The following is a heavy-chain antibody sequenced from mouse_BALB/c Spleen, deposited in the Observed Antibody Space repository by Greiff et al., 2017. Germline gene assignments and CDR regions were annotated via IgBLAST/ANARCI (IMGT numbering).Heavy chain of an antibody. CDR3: TRSTMKGAMDY. D-gene: IGHD2-4*01. CDR2: IYPSDSYT. V-gene: IGHV1-69*02. Sequence: QVQLQQSGAELVRPGASVKLSCKASGYTFTSYWINWVKQRPGQGLEWIGNIYPSDSYTNYNQKFKDKATLTVDKSSSTAYMQLSSPTSEDSAVYYCTRSTMKGAMDYWGQGTSVTVSS. CDR1: GYTFTSYW. J-gene: IGHJ4*01.